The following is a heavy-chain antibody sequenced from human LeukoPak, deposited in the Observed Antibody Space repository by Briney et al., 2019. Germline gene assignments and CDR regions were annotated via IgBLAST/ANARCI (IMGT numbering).Heavy chain of an antibody. D-gene: IGHD3-22*01. J-gene: IGHJ4*02. CDR2: IIPIFGTA. Sequence: SVKASCKASGGTFSSYAISWVRQAPGQGLEWMGRIIPIFGTANYAQKFQGRVTITTDESTSTAYMELSSLRSEDTAVYYCARARGYYDSSEYYFDYWGQGTLVTVSS. CDR1: GGTFSSYA. V-gene: IGHV1-69*05. CDR3: ARARGYYDSSEYYFDY.